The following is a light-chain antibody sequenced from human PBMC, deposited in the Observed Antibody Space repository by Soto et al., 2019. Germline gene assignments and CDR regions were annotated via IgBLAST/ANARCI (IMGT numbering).Light chain of an antibody. CDR2: DVS. V-gene: IGLV2-11*01. CDR3: CSYAGSFRV. Sequence: QSVLTQPRSGSGSPGQSVTISCTGTSSDVGGYNYVSWYQQHPGKAPKLMIYDVSKRPSGVPDRFSGSKSGNTASLTISGLQAEDEADYYCCSYAGSFRVFGTGTKVTVL. J-gene: IGLJ1*01. CDR1: SSDVGGYNY.